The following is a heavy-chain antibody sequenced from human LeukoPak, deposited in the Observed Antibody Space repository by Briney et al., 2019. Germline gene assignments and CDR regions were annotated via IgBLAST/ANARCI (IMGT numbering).Heavy chain of an antibody. J-gene: IGHJ4*02. CDR3: ARDWETAYYYASSGYYPNDY. CDR1: GFTFSSCW. Sequence: GGSLRLSCAASGFTFSSCWMSWVRQAPGKGLEWVAKIKQDGSEKHYVDSVKGRFTISRDNAKNSLYLQMNSLRAEDTAVYYCARDWETAYYYASSGYYPNDYWGQGTLVTVSS. D-gene: IGHD3-22*01. V-gene: IGHV3-7*01. CDR2: IKQDGSEK.